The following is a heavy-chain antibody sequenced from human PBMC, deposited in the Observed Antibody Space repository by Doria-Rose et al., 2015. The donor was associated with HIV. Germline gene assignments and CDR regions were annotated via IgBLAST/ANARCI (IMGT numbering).Heavy chain of an antibody. CDR2: IFSDDER. CDR1: GVSLSSPGMG. J-gene: IGHJ4*02. CDR3: ARIKSSRWYHKYYFDF. D-gene: IGHD6-13*01. V-gene: IGHV2-26*01. Sequence: SGPVLAKPTETLTLTCTVSGVSLSSPGMGVGWIRQPPGKALEWLANIFSDDERSYKTSLKSRLTISRGTSKSQVVLTMTDMDPVDTATYYCARIKSSRWYHKYYFDFWGQGTLVIVSA.